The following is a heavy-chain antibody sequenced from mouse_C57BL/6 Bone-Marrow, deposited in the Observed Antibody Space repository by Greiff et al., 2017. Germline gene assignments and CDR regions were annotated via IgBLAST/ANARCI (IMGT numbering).Heavy chain of an antibody. D-gene: IGHD2-3*01. J-gene: IGHJ2*01. Sequence: VQLQQSGPGLVQPSQSLSITCTVSGFSLTSYGVHWVRQSPGKGLEWLGVIWSGGSTDYNAAFISRLSISKDNSKSQVFFKMNSLQADDTAIYYCARNSIYDGYYVSFYFDYWGQGTTLTVSS. CDR3: ARNSIYDGYYVSFYFDY. V-gene: IGHV2-2*01. CDR2: IWSGGST. CDR1: GFSLTSYG.